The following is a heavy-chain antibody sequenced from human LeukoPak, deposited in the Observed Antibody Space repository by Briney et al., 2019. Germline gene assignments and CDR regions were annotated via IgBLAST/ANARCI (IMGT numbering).Heavy chain of an antibody. CDR2: INHGGST. CDR3: ARGVLVSAADYYYYGMDV. J-gene: IGHJ6*02. V-gene: IGHV4-34*01. CDR1: GGSFSGYY. D-gene: IGHD2-2*01. Sequence: SETLSLTCAVYGGSFSGYYWSWIRQPPGKGLEWIGEINHGGSTNYNPSLKSRVTISVDTSKNLFSLKLSSVTAADTAVYYCARGVLVSAADYYYYGMDVWGQGTTVTVS.